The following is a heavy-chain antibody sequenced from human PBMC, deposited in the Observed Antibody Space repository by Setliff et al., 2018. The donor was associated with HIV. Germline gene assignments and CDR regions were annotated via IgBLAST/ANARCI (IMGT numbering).Heavy chain of an antibody. CDR1: GGSFSAHY. V-gene: IGHV4-34*01. D-gene: IGHD2-21*01. J-gene: IGHJ4*02. CDR2: IKHSGST. CDR3: ARVDCYTVRIDY. Sequence: KASETLSLTCVVYGGSFSAHYWNWIRQPPGKGLEWVGEIKHSGSTNYNPSLKSRVTMSVDTSKKQFSLNLTSVTAADTSVYYCARVDCYTVRIDYWGLGTLVTVSS.